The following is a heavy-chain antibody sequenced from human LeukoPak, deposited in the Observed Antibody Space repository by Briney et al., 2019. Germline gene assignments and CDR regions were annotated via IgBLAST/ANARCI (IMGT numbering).Heavy chain of an antibody. J-gene: IGHJ5*02. D-gene: IGHD4-23*01. CDR3: ARERNYGGKGYSFDP. Sequence: AGGSLRLSCAASGFTFSSYAMSWVRQAPGKGLEWVSAISGSGGSTYYADSVKGRFTISRDNAKNSLYLQMNSLRAEDTAVYYCARERNYGGKGYSFDPWGQGTLVTVSS. CDR1: GFTFSSYA. CDR2: ISGSGGST. V-gene: IGHV3-23*01.